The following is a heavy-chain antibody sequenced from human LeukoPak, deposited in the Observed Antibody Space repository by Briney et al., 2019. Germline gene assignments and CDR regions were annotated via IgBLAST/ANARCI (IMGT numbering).Heavy chain of an antibody. CDR3: AEIHYDSSGNI. CDR2: IIPILGIA. D-gene: IGHD3-22*01. J-gene: IGHJ3*02. CDR1: GGTFSSYA. V-gene: IGHV1-69*04. Sequence: SVKVSCKVSGGTFSSYAISWVRQAPGQGLEWMGRIIPILGIANYAQKFQGRVTITADKSTSTAYMELSSLRSEDTAVYYCAEIHYDSSGNIWGQGTMVTVSS.